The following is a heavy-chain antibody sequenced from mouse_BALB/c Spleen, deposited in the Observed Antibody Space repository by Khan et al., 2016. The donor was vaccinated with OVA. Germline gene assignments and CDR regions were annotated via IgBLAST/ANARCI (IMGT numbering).Heavy chain of an antibody. J-gene: IGHJ3*01. V-gene: IGHV1-77*01. CDR1: GYTFTDYY. Sequence: QVQLQQSGAELARPGASVKLSCKASGYTFTDYYINWVKQRTGQGLEWIGEISPGSGDTYYNERFKGKATLTADKSSSTAYMQLSSLTSEASAVYFCARRYCYGYTFAYWGQGTLVTVSA. D-gene: IGHD1-2*01. CDR3: ARRYCYGYTFAY. CDR2: ISPGSGDT.